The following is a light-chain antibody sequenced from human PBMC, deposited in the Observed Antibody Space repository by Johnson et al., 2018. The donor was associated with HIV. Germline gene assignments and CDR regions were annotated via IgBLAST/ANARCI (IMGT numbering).Light chain of an antibody. CDR1: NSNIGNDY. CDR3: GTWDNSLSGFYV. CDR2: ENN. V-gene: IGLV1-51*02. Sequence: QSVLTQPPSVSAAPGQKVTISCSGSNSNIGNDYVSWYQQLPGTAPRLLIYENNRRPSWIPDRFSGSKSGTSATLGITGLQTGDEADYYCGTWDNSLSGFYVFGSGTKVTVV. J-gene: IGLJ1*01.